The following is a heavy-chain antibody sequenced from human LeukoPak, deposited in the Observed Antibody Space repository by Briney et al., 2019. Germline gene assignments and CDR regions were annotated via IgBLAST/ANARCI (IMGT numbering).Heavy chain of an antibody. Sequence: SETLSLTCTVSGGSISSGGYYWRWIRQHPGKGLEWIGYIYYSGSTYYNPSLKSRVTISVDTSKNQFSLKLSSVTAADTAVYYCARGTPFAYYGSGGDAFDIWGQGTMVTVSS. D-gene: IGHD3-10*01. CDR3: ARGTPFAYYGSGGDAFDI. V-gene: IGHV4-31*03. CDR1: GGSISSGGYY. CDR2: IYYSGST. J-gene: IGHJ3*02.